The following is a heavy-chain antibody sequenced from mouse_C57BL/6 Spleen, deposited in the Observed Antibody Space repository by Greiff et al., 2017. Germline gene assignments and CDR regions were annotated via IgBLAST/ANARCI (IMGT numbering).Heavy chain of an antibody. CDR1: GFTFSDYG. J-gene: IGHJ2*02. V-gene: IGHV5-17*01. CDR2: ISSGSSTI. Sequence: EVKLVESGGGLVKPGGSLKLSCAASGFTFSDYGMHWVRQAPEKGLEWVAYISSGSSTIYYADTVKGRFTISRDNAKNTLFLQMTSLRSEDTAMXYCAMTGTYYLDYWGQGTSLTVSS. D-gene: IGHD4-1*01. CDR3: AMTGTYYLDY.